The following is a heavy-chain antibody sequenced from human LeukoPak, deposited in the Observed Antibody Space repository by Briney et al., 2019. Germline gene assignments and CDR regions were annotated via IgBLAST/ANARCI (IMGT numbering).Heavy chain of an antibody. D-gene: IGHD3-9*01. CDR3: AGDLFDWSPFDY. V-gene: IGHV3-21*01. CDR2: ISSSSSYI. Sequence: PGGSLRLSCAASGFTFSSYSMNWVRQAPGKGLEWVSSISSSSSYIYYADSVKGRFTISRDNAKNSLYLQMNSLRAEDTAVYYCAGDLFDWSPFDYWGQGTLVTVSS. J-gene: IGHJ4*02. CDR1: GFTFSSYS.